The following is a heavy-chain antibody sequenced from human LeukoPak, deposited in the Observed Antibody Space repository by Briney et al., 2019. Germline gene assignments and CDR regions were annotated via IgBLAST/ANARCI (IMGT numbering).Heavy chain of an antibody. CDR2: INEDGSIT. D-gene: IGHD1-26*01. CDR3: GRDLGGRSGY. V-gene: IGHV3-74*01. Sequence: GGSLKPPGEASGFTLGTNGMNWVGKGQGGGRVWVSRINEDGSITNYADSVKGRFSISRDNAKNTLYLQMNSLRAEDTAVYYCGRDLGGRSGYWGQGTLVTVSS. J-gene: IGHJ4*02. CDR1: GFTLGTNG.